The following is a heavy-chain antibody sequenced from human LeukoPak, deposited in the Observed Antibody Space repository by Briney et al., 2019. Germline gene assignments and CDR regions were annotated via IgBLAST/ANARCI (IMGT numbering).Heavy chain of an antibody. D-gene: IGHD2-2*01. CDR2: IYHSGST. CDR1: GYSISSGYY. CDR3: ARERGIYIVVVPAANLGAFDI. Sequence: PSETLSLTCAVSGYSISSGYYWGWIRQPPGKGLEWIGSIYHSGSTYYNPSLKSRVTISVVTSKNQFSLKLSSVTAADPAVYYCARERGIYIVVVPAANLGAFDIWGQGTMVTVSS. V-gene: IGHV4-38-2*02. J-gene: IGHJ3*02.